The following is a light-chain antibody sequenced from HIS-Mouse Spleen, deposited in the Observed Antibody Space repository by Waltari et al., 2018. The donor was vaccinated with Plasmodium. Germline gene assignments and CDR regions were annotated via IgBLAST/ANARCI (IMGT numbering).Light chain of an antibody. J-gene: IGLJ3*02. CDR2: KDS. CDR3: YSAADNNLV. V-gene: IGLV3-27*01. CDR1: VLAKQS. Sequence: SYELTPPSSGSVSPGQPARTTSAGHVLAKQSPRWFQQTPGQAPVRVIYKDSERPSGTPERFSGSSSGTTVTLTISGAQVEDEADYYCYSAADNNLVFGGGTKLTVL.